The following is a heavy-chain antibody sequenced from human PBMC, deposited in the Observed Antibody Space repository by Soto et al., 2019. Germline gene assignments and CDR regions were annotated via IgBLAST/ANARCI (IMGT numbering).Heavy chain of an antibody. V-gene: IGHV1-18*01. J-gene: IGHJ4*02. CDR1: GYTFTSYG. CDR3: ARGPQDYYDSSGSHGDDY. CDR2: ISAYNGNT. Sequence: ASVKVSCKASGYTFTSYGISWVRQAPGQGLEWMGWISAYNGNTNYAQKLQGRVTMTTDTSTSTAYMELRSLRSDDTAVYYCARGPQDYYDSSGSHGDDYWGQGNLVTVSS. D-gene: IGHD3-22*01.